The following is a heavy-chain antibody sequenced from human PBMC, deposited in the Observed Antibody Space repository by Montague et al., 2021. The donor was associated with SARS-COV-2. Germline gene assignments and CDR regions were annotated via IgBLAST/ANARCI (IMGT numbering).Heavy chain of an antibody. J-gene: IGHJ4*02. V-gene: IGHV3-23*01. CDR3: AKGIVVVPAAVTFDY. Sequence: SLRLSCAASGFTFSSYAMSWVRQAPGKGLEWVSAISGSGGSTYYADSVRGRFTISRDNSKSTLYLQMNSLRAEDTAVYYCAKGIVVVPAAVTFDYWGQGTLVTVSS. CDR2: ISGSGGST. CDR1: GFTFSSYA. D-gene: IGHD2-2*01.